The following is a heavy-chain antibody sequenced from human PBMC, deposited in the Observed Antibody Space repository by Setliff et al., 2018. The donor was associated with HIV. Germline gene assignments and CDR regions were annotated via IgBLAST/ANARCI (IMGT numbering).Heavy chain of an antibody. CDR1: GESFSGYY. V-gene: IGHV4-34*01. CDR3: ARQFGSGFYFDY. CDR2: INHSGST. D-gene: IGHD3-22*01. Sequence: SETLSLTCAVYGESFSGYYWSWIRQSPGEGLEWLKGINHSGSTNHNPSLKSRVAISVDTSKNQFSLKLTSVTAADTALYFCARQFGSGFYFDYWGRGTLVTVSS. J-gene: IGHJ4*02.